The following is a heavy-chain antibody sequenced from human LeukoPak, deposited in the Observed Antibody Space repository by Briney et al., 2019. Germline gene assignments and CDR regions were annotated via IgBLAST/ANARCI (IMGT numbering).Heavy chain of an antibody. CDR1: GFTFSSYS. CDR3: ATFSGSWGFDY. V-gene: IGHV3-21*01. D-gene: IGHD6-13*01. J-gene: IGHJ4*02. Sequence: PGGSLRLSCAASGFTFSSYSMNWVRQAPGKGLEWVSSISSSSSYIYYADSVKGRFTISRDNAKNSLYLQMNSLRAEDTAVYYCATFSGSWGFDYWGQGTLVTVSS. CDR2: ISSSSSYI.